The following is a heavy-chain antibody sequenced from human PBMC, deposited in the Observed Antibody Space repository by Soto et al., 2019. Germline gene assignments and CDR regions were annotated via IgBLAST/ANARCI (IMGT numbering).Heavy chain of an antibody. Sequence: ASVKVSCKASGYTFTGYAMHWVRQAPGQRLEWMGWINAGNGNTKYSQKFQGRVTITRDTSASTAYMELSSLRSEDTALYYFARAVALPAHLDYWGQGTLVTGSS. J-gene: IGHJ4*02. D-gene: IGHD2-21*02. V-gene: IGHV1-3*01. CDR3: ARAVALPAHLDY. CDR2: INAGNGNT. CDR1: GYTFTGYA.